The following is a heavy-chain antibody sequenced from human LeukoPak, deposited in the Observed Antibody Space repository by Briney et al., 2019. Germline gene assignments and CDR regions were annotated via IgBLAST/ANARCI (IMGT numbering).Heavy chain of an antibody. CDR1: GFTFSSYS. J-gene: IGHJ6*03. CDR2: GSSSSSLI. D-gene: IGHD2-2*01. V-gene: IGHV3-48*04. Sequence: PGGSLRLSCAASGFTFSSYSMNWVRQGPGKGLEWVSYGSSSSSLIYYADSVKGRFTISRDNAKNSLYLQMNSLRAEDTAVSYCASANYCSRTSCYYYYYYMDVWGKGTTVTVSS. CDR3: ASANYCSRTSCYYYYYYMDV.